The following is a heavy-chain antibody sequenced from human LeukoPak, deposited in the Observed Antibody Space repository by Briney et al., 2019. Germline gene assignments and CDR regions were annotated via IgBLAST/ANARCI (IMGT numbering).Heavy chain of an antibody. Sequence: GASLRLSCAASGFTFSSYGMSWVRQAPGKGLEWVSAISGSGGSTYYGDSVKGRYTISRDNSKNTLYLQMNSLRAEDTALYYCAKHYSGSSRGYFDYWGQGTLVTVSS. CDR1: GFTFSSYG. CDR2: ISGSGGST. V-gene: IGHV3-23*01. CDR3: AKHYSGSSRGYFDY. D-gene: IGHD6-6*01. J-gene: IGHJ4*02.